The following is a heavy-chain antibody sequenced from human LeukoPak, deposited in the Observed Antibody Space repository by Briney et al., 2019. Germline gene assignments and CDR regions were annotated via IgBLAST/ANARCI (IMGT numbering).Heavy chain of an antibody. CDR3: ARRRESYYDSSGYLAYYFDY. D-gene: IGHD3-22*01. J-gene: IGHJ4*02. CDR2: IYYSGST. V-gene: IGHV4-39*01. Sequence: SETLSLTCTVSGGSISSSSDYWGWIRQPPGKGLEWIGTIYYSGSTYYNPSLKSRVTISVDTSKNQFSLKLSSVTAADTAVYYCARRRESYYDSSGYLAYYFDYWGQGTLVTVSS. CDR1: GGSISSSSDY.